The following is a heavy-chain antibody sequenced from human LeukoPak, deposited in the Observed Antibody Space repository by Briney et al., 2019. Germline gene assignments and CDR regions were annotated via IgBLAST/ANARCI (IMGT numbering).Heavy chain of an antibody. Sequence: SGTLSLTCAVSGGSISSSNWWSWVRQPPGQGLEWIGEIYHSGSTNYNPSLKSRVTISVDKSKNQFSLKLSSVTAADTAVYYCARDGSVGDILTGYYTSRFDPWGQGTLVTVSS. CDR3: ARDGSVGDILTGYYTSRFDP. V-gene: IGHV4-4*02. CDR2: IYHSGST. J-gene: IGHJ5*02. D-gene: IGHD3-9*01. CDR1: GGSISSSNW.